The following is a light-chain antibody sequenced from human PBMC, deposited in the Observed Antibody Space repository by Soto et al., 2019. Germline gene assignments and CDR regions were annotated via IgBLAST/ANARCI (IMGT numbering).Light chain of an antibody. CDR1: QSVSSS. J-gene: IGKJ5*01. Sequence: EIVLTQSPATLSLPPGERATLSCRASQSVSSSLAWYQQKPGQAPRLLIYDASNRATGIPARFSGSGSGTDFTLAISSLGPEDFAVYFCQQRSNWLFGQGTRLEIK. CDR2: DAS. V-gene: IGKV3-11*01. CDR3: QQRSNWL.